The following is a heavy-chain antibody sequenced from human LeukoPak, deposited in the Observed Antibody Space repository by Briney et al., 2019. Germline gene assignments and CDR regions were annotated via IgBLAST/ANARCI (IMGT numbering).Heavy chain of an antibody. Sequence: GGSLRLSCAASEFTFSNYWMTWVRQAPGKGLEWLANIKQDGIEKYYLDSVKGRFTISRDNANNLLYLQMNNLRAEDTAVYYCARDSKLTHDAFDYWGQGALVTVSS. CDR1: EFTFSNYW. D-gene: IGHD4-23*01. J-gene: IGHJ4*02. CDR3: ARDSKLTHDAFDY. V-gene: IGHV3-7*01. CDR2: IKQDGIEK.